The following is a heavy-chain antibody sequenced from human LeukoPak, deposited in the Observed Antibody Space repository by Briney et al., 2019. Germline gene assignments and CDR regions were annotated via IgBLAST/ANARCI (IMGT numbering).Heavy chain of an antibody. CDR2: IYYSGST. V-gene: IGHV4-31*03. J-gene: IGHJ4*02. CDR1: GGSISSGGYY. Sequence: SETLSLTCTVSGGSISSGGYYWSWIRQHPGKGLEWIGYIYYSGSTYYNPSLKSRVTISVDTSKNQFSLKLSSVTAADTAVYYCARGSEYYYDSSGYYDYWGQGTLVTVSS. D-gene: IGHD3-22*01. CDR3: ARGSEYYYDSSGYYDY.